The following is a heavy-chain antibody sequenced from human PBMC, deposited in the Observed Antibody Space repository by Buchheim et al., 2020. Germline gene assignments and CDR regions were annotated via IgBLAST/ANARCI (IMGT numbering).Heavy chain of an antibody. CDR1: GGSISSSNW. Sequence: QVQLQESGPGLVKPSGTLSLTCAVSGGSISSSNWWSWFRQPPGKGLGWIGEIYHCGSTNYNPSLKSRVTILANKYKNTSSPKLSAVTAADTAVYYCARNPYYDFWSGYYLYRSFDYWGQGTL. D-gene: IGHD3-3*01. J-gene: IGHJ4*02. CDR3: ARNPYYDFWSGYYLYRSFDY. CDR2: IYHCGST. V-gene: IGHV4-4*02.